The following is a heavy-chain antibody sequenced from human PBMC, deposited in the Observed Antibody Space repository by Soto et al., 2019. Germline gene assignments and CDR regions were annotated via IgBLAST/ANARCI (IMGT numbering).Heavy chain of an antibody. CDR2: IYSSGTT. CDR3: ARLRNPSFMDA. CDR1: DGSISGLY. V-gene: IGHV4-59*08. D-gene: IGHD1-1*01. J-gene: IGHJ6*03. Sequence: QVQLQESGPGLVKPSETLSLTCSVSDGSISGLYWTWVRQPPGKGLEWIGWIYSSGTTNYTHSLKSRVTTSVDTSKNQFSLTLNSLPAADTAIYYCARLRNPSFMDARGKGTTVTVSS.